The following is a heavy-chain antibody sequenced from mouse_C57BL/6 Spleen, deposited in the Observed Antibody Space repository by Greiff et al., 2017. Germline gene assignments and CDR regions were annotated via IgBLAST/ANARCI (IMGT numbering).Heavy chain of an antibody. Sequence: QVQLQQSGAELVKPGASVKISCKASGYAFSSYWMNWVKQRPGKGLEWIGQIYPGDGDTNYNGKFKGKATLTADKSSSTAYMQLSSLTSEDSAIYFCARRDYGSRGFDYWGQGTTLTVSS. CDR3: ARRDYGSRGFDY. CDR2: IYPGDGDT. CDR1: GYAFSSYW. J-gene: IGHJ2*01. V-gene: IGHV1-80*01. D-gene: IGHD1-1*01.